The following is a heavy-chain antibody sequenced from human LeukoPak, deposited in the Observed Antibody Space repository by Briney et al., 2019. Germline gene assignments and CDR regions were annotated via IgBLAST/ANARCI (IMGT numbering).Heavy chain of an antibody. CDR2: ISSSSSTI. V-gene: IGHV3-48*04. D-gene: IGHD4-17*01. J-gene: IGHJ4*02. CDR1: GFTFTTYS. Sequence: GGSLRLSCAASGFTFTTYSTNWVRQAPGKGLEWVSYISSSSSTIYYADSVKGRFTISRDNAKNSLYLQMSSLRAEDTAVYYCARDYYGDYHFDYWGQGTLVTVSS. CDR3: ARDYYGDYHFDY.